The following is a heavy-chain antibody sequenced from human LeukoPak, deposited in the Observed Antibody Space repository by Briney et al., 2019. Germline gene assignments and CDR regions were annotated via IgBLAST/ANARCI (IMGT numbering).Heavy chain of an antibody. V-gene: IGHV3-21*01. CDR2: ISSSSYI. CDR1: GFTFSSYS. Sequence: GGSLRLSCAASGFTFSSYSMNWARQAPGKGLEWVSSISSSSYIYYADSVKGRFTISRDNAKNSLYLQMNSLRAEDTAVYYCARVDTAGYYSLDYWGQGTLVTVSS. J-gene: IGHJ4*02. D-gene: IGHD3-9*01. CDR3: ARVDTAGYYSLDY.